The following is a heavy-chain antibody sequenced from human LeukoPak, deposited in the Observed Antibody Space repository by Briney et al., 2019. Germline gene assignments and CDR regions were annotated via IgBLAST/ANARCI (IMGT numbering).Heavy chain of an antibody. Sequence: PSETLSLTCTVSGGSISSSSYYWGWIRQPPGKGLEWIGSIYYSGSTYYNPSLKSRVTISVDKSKNQFSLSLSSVTAADTAVYYCTRVPTGKTGPAGLWGQGTLVTVSS. V-gene: IGHV4-39*07. CDR1: GGSISSSSYY. J-gene: IGHJ4*02. CDR3: TRVPTGKTGPAGL. CDR2: IYYSGST. D-gene: IGHD1-1*01.